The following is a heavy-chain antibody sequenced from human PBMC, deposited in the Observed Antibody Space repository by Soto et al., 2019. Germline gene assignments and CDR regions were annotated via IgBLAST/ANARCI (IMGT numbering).Heavy chain of an antibody. V-gene: IGHV4-39*01. Sequence: PSETLSLTCTVSGGSISSSSYYWGWIRQPPGKGLEWIGSIYYSGSTYYNPSLKSRVTISVDTSKNQFSLKLSSVTAADTAVYYCARHFFSRAVTTSYYFDCWGQGTPVPVSS. CDR3: ARHFFSRAVTTSYYFDC. J-gene: IGHJ4*02. CDR2: IYYSGST. D-gene: IGHD4-17*01. CDR1: GGSISSSSYY.